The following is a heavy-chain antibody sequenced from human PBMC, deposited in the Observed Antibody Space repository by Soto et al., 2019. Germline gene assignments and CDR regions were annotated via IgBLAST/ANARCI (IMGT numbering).Heavy chain of an antibody. CDR3: ARGDPLGYCSGGSCYFDY. D-gene: IGHD2-15*01. V-gene: IGHV4-30-2*01. J-gene: IGHJ4*02. CDR1: GGSISSGGYS. CDR2: IYHSGST. Sequence: SETLSLTCAASGGSISSGGYSWSWIRQPPGKGLEWIGYIYHSGSTYYNPSLKSRVTISVDRSKNQFSLKLSSVTAADTAVYYCARGDPLGYCSGGSCYFDYWGQGTLVTVSS.